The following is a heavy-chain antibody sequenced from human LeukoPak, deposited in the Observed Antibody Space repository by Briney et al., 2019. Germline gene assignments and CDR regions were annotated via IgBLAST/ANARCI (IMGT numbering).Heavy chain of an antibody. CDR1: GFSFSSND. V-gene: IGHV3-13*01. J-gene: IGHJ4*02. Sequence: PGGSLRLSCVASGFSFSSNDMHWVRQPTGKGLEWVSGIGTIADTFYPDSVKGRFTISRDNAKSTVYLQMNSLRVEDTAVYYCITDLGWGQGTLVTVSS. CDR2: IGTIADT. D-gene: IGHD1-14*01. CDR3: ITDLG.